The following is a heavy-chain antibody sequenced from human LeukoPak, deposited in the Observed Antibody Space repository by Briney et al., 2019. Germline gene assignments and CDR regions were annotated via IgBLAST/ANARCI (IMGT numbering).Heavy chain of an antibody. D-gene: IGHD3-10*01. J-gene: IGHJ4*02. V-gene: IGHV3-9*01. Sequence: GGSLRLSCAASGFTFSDYYMSWMRQAPGKGLEWVSGISWNSGSIGYADSVKGRFTISRDNAKNSLYLQMNSLRAEDTALYYCAKSLVRGVTVTYYFDYWGQGTLVTVSS. CDR2: ISWNSGSI. CDR3: AKSLVRGVTVTYYFDY. CDR1: GFTFSDYY.